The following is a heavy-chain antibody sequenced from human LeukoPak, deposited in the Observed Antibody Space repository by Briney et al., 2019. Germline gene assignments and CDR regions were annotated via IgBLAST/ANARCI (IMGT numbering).Heavy chain of an antibody. CDR1: GGSISSYY. CDR3: ARGGIIVGVDY. CDR2: IYDSGST. J-gene: IGHJ4*02. V-gene: IGHV4-59*01. Sequence: PSETLSLTCTVSGGSISSYYWSWIRQPPGKGLEWIGFIYDSGSTNYNSSLKSRVTISVDTSKNQFSLKLSSVTAADTAVYYCARGGIIVGVDYWGLGPLITVS. D-gene: IGHD1-26*01.